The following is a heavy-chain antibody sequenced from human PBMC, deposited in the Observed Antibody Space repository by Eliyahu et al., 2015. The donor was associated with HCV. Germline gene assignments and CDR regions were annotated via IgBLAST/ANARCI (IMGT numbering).Heavy chain of an antibody. CDR2: IWYDGSNK. Sequence: QVQLVESGGGVVQPGRSLRLSCAASGFTFSSYGMHWVRQAPGKGLEXVAVIWYDGSNKYYADSVKGRFTISRDNSKNTLYLQMNSLRAEDTAVYYCARDNWNLYSSGWYDNIWGQGTMVTVSS. CDR3: ARDNWNLYSSGWYDNI. V-gene: IGHV3-33*01. J-gene: IGHJ3*02. CDR1: GFTFSSYG. D-gene: IGHD6-19*01.